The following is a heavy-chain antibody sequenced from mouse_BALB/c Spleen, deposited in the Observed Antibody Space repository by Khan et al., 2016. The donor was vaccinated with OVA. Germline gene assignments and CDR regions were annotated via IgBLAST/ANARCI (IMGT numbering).Heavy chain of an antibody. J-gene: IGHJ4*01. V-gene: IGHV2-6-7*01. CDR1: GFSLTGYG. D-gene: IGHD2-10*01. CDR2: IWGVGST. Sequence: QVQLQQSGPGLVAPSQTLSITCTVSGFSLTGYGVNWVRQPPGKGLEWLGKIWGVGSTDYNSPLKTSMTISTDNSKTQDFLTMNSLQTDDTARYYCARAYYGNYREAMVYWGQGTSVTVSA. CDR3: ARAYYGNYREAMVY.